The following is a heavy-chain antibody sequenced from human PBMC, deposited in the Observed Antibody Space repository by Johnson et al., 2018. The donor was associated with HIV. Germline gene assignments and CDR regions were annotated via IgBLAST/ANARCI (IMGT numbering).Heavy chain of an antibody. Sequence: EMQLVESGGGLVQPGGSLRLSCAASGFTFSNYAMSWVRQAPGKGLQCVSRINSDGSSTSYADSVKGRFTTSRDNSNNTLYLQMISRRPEDTAVYYCAKDLIELQGAFDIWGQGTIVTVSS. CDR1: GFTFSNYA. J-gene: IGHJ3*02. D-gene: IGHD1-26*01. CDR3: AKDLIELQGAFDI. V-gene: IGHV3-23*04. CDR2: INSDGSST.